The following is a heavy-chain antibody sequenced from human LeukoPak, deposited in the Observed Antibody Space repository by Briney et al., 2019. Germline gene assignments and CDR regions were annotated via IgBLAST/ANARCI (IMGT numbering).Heavy chain of an antibody. CDR3: AKDRHPIAAAGTRANLDY. Sequence: GGSLRLSCAASGFSFSTNGMHWVRQAPGKGLEWVAGIWYGGSNKYYADSVKGRFTISRDNSKNTLYLQMNSLRAEDTAVYYCAKDRHPIAAAGTRANLDYWGQGTLVTVSS. CDR2: IWYGGSNK. J-gene: IGHJ4*02. V-gene: IGHV3-30*02. D-gene: IGHD6-13*01. CDR1: GFSFSTNG.